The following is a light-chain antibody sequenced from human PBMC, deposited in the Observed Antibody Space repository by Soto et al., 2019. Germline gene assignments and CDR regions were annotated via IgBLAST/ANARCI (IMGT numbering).Light chain of an antibody. J-gene: IGLJ3*02. CDR2: SNN. V-gene: IGLV1-47*02. CDR3: AAWDDSLSGPRV. Sequence: QSMLTQPPSASGTPGQRVTISCSGSSSNIGSNYVYWYQQLPGTAPKLLIYSNNQRPSGVPDRFSGSKSGTSASLAISGLRSEDEADYYCAAWDDSLSGPRVFGGGTQLTVL. CDR1: SSNIGSNY.